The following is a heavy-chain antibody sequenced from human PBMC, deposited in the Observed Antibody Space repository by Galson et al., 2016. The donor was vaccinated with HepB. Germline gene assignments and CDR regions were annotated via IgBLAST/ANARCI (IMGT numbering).Heavy chain of an antibody. D-gene: IGHD1-26*01. CDR3: ARGGRGATVGVIDF. CDR2: MNPNSGNT. Sequence: SVKVSCKAFGYTFSSHDVNWVRQAAGQGLEWMAWMNPNSGNTNSAQKFKGRVSLTRDTSTTTAYLEVSSLTSDDTATYYCARGGRGATVGVIDFWGQGTLVTVAS. J-gene: IGHJ4*02. CDR1: GYTFSSHD. V-gene: IGHV1-8*01.